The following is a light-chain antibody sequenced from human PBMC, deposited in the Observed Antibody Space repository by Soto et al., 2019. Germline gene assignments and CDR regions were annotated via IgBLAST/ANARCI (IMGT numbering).Light chain of an antibody. V-gene: IGLV2-18*02. J-gene: IGLJ1*01. CDR3: SSYTSSNTYV. Sequence: QSVLTQPPSVSGSPGQSVTISFTGTSSDVGSYNRVSWYQQPPGTAPKLMIYDVSNRPSGVPDRFSGSKSGNTASLTISGLQAEDEADYYCSSYTSSNTYVFGTGIKVTVL. CDR2: DVS. CDR1: SSDVGSYNR.